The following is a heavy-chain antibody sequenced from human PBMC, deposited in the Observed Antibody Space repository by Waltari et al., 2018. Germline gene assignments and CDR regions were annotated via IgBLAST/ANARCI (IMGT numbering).Heavy chain of an antibody. V-gene: IGHV4-4*02. CDR3: ARTRRLHLGELGY. Sequence: QVHLQESGPGLVKSSGTLSLTCAVSGGSISSSNWWSWVSQPPGKGLEWIGEIYHSGSTTYNPSLKSRVTISLDKAKNQFSLKLSSVTAADTAVYYCARTRRLHLGELGYWGQGTLVTVSS. CDR1: GGSISSSNW. J-gene: IGHJ4*02. D-gene: IGHD3-16*01. CDR2: IYHSGST.